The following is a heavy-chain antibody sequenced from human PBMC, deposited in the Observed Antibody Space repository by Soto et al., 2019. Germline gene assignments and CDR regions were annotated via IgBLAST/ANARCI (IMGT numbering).Heavy chain of an antibody. V-gene: IGHV1-18*01. J-gene: IGHJ4*02. D-gene: IGHD4-17*01. Sequence: QVQLVQSGAEVKKPGASVKVSCKASGYTLTSYGITWVRQAPGQGLEWMGWISTYNGETDYAQKFQGRVTMTTDTSTSTAYMELRSLRSDDTAVYYCARRGYYGDYSDYWGQGTLVTVSS. CDR3: ARRGYYGDYSDY. CDR1: GYTLTSYG. CDR2: ISTYNGET.